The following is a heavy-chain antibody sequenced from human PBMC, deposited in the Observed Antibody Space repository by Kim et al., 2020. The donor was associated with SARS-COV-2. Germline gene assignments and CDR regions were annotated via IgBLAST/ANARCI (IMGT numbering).Heavy chain of an antibody. Sequence: GGSLRLSCAASGFTFSSYWMSWVRQAPGKGLEWVANIKQDGSEKYYVDSVKGRFTISRDNAKNSLYLQMNSLRAEDTAVYYCARVVRKYYDFWSGYYMGGTYGTFDYWGQVTLVTVSS. CDR1: GFTFSSYW. V-gene: IGHV3-7*01. J-gene: IGHJ4*02. CDR3: ARVVRKYYDFWSGYYMGGTYGTFDY. CDR2: IKQDGSEK. D-gene: IGHD3-3*01.